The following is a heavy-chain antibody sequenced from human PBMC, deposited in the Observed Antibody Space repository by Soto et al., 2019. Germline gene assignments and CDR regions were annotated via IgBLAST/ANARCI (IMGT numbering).Heavy chain of an antibody. D-gene: IGHD2-2*01. CDR1: GYTFTGYY. V-gene: IGHV1-2*02. Sequence: ASVKVSCKASGYTFTGYYMHWVRQAPGQELEWMGWINPNSGHTNYAQKFQGRATMTRDTSISTAYMELSRLRSDDTAVYYCARDFSLVVVPAALRAYYGMDVWGQGTTVTVSS. CDR3: ARDFSLVVVPAALRAYYGMDV. J-gene: IGHJ6*02. CDR2: INPNSGHT.